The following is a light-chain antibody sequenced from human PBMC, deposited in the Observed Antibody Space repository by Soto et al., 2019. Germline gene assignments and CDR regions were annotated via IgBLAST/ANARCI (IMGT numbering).Light chain of an antibody. CDR2: GVS. V-gene: IGKV3D-15*01. CDR1: RSIFSN. CDR3: LQYNGWPQT. J-gene: IGKJ1*01. Sequence: VMTQSPATLSMSPGESATLSCTTSRSIFSNLAWYQQKPGQPPRLLIYGVSSRATGTPARFSGSGSETDFTLTISSLQSEESAVYYCLQYNGWPQTCGQGTKVEIK.